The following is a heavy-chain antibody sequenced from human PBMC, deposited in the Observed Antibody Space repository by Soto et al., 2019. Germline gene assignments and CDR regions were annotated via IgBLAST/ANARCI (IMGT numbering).Heavy chain of an antibody. V-gene: IGHV1-69*01. J-gene: IGHJ4*02. CDR1: GGTFSSYA. Sequence: QVQLVQSGAEVKKPGSSVKVSCKASGGTFSSYAISWERQAPGQGLEWMGGIIPIFGTANYAQKFHGRVTITADESTSTAYMELSSLRSEDTAVYYCARGGYCTNGVCSHFDYWGQGTLVTVSS. D-gene: IGHD2-8*01. CDR2: IIPIFGTA. CDR3: ARGGYCTNGVCSHFDY.